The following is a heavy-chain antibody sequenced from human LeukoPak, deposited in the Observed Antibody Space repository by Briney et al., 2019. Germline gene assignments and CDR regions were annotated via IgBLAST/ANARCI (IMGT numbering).Heavy chain of an antibody. Sequence: SGGSLRLSCVASGITFSNYAVSWVRQAPEKGLDWVSVISGSAHKIRYGDSVKGRFTISRDNSENIVYLQMNNLRVEDTAVYYCAGRRTGYSSGYGHWGQGTLVTVSS. CDR2: ISGSAHKI. D-gene: IGHD5-18*01. V-gene: IGHV3-23*01. CDR1: GITFSNYA. J-gene: IGHJ4*02. CDR3: AGRRTGYSSGYGH.